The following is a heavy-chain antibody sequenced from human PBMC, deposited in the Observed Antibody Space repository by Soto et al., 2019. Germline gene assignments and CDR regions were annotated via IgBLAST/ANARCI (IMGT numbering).Heavy chain of an antibody. Sequence: QVQLVESGGGVVQPGRSLRLSCAASGFSFSRHAMHWVCQAPGKGLEWVAVIWYDGSNKYYADSVKGRFTISRDNSKNTLSLQMNSLTAEDTAVYYCSSQSLNLGELFYWGQGSLVIVSS. V-gene: IGHV3-33*01. J-gene: IGHJ4*02. D-gene: IGHD3-16*01. CDR3: SSQSLNLGELFY. CDR1: GFSFSRHA. CDR2: IWYDGSNK.